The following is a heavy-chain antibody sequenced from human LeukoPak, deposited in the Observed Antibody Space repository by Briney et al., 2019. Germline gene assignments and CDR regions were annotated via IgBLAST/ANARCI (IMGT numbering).Heavy chain of an antibody. CDR2: ISDDGTYK. D-gene: IGHD4-17*01. CDR3: ARATTVTTKLYYFGY. V-gene: IGHV3-30*04. J-gene: IGHJ4*02. CDR1: GFTFSSYA. Sequence: GGSLRLSCAASGFTFSSYAMHWVRQAPGKGLEWVAVISDDGTYKYSADSVKGRFTISRDNSENTLYLQMTSLRAEDTAVYYCARATTVTTKLYYFGYWGQGTLVTVSS.